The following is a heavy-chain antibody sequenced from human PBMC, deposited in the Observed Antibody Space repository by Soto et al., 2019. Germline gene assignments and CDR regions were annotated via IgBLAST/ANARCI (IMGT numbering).Heavy chain of an antibody. CDR1: GGTFSSYA. CDR2: IIPIFGTA. CDR3: ARDRGVGFCSSTSCSLDY. J-gene: IGHJ4*02. Sequence: QVQLVQSGAEVKKPGSSVKVSCKASGGTFSSYAISWVRQAPGQGLEWMGGIIPIFGTANYAQKFQGRVTITEGESTSTAYMELRSLGSEATDVYYCARDRGVGFCSSTSCSLDYWGQGTLVTVSS. V-gene: IGHV1-69*01. D-gene: IGHD2-2*01.